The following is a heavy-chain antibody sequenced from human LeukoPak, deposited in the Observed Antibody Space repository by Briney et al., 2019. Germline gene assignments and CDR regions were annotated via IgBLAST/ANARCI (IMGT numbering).Heavy chain of an antibody. CDR1: GYSISSGYY. Sequence: SETLSLTCAVSGYSISSGYYWGWIRQPPGKGLEWIGSIYHSGSTYYNPSLKSRVTISVDTSKNQFSLKLSSVTAADTAIYYCARQGYHWNDNNLYYFDYWGQGTLVTVSS. D-gene: IGHD1-20*01. J-gene: IGHJ4*02. CDR2: IYHSGST. V-gene: IGHV4-38-2*01. CDR3: ARQGYHWNDNNLYYFDY.